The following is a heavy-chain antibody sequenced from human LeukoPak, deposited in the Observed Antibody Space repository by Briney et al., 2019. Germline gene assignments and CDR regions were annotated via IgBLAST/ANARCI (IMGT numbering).Heavy chain of an antibody. Sequence: ASVKVSCKASGYTFTSYGISWVRQAPGQGLEWMGWISAYNGNTNYAQKLQGRVTMTTDTSTSTAYMELSSLRSEDTAVYYCARGENYYDSSGYSPDGAFDIWGQGTMVTVSS. V-gene: IGHV1-18*01. CDR2: ISAYNGNT. CDR1: GYTFTSYG. CDR3: ARGENYYDSSGYSPDGAFDI. J-gene: IGHJ3*02. D-gene: IGHD3-22*01.